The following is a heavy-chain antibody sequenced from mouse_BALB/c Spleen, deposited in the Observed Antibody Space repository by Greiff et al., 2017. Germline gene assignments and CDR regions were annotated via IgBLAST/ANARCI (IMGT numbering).Heavy chain of an antibody. CDR3: ARSPYGNYGAMDY. D-gene: IGHD2-1*01. Sequence: QVQLKESGPGLVQPSQSLSITCTVSGFSLTSYGVHWVRQSPGKGLEWLGVIWSGGSTDYNAAFISRLSISKDNSKSQVFFKMNSLQANDTAIYYCARSPYGNYGAMDYWGQGTSVTVSS. CDR2: IWSGGST. CDR1: GFSLTSYG. V-gene: IGHV2-2*02. J-gene: IGHJ4*01.